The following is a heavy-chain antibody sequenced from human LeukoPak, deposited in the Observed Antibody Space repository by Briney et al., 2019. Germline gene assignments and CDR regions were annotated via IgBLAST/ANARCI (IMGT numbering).Heavy chain of an antibody. CDR3: AKVRGYYGSGSNMDV. V-gene: IGHV3-23*01. CDR2: ISGSGGST. Sequence: GGSLRLSCAASGFTVRSNYMSWVRQAPGKGLEWVSAISGSGGSTYYADSVKGRFTISRDNSKNTLYLQMNSLRAEDTAVYYCAKVRGYYGSGSNMDVWGKGTTVTVSS. CDR1: GFTVRSNY. D-gene: IGHD3-10*01. J-gene: IGHJ6*03.